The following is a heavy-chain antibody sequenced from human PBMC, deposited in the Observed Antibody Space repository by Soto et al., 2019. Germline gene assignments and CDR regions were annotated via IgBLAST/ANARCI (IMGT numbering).Heavy chain of an antibody. CDR1: GGSISSLGYH. Sequence: TLSLTCAVSGGSISSLGYHWSWIRQDPGKGLEWIGHIFHSGNMDYNPSLQSRVTMSVDTSKNQFSLKLNSVTAADTAVYYCAREERFSHWLDPWGQGTLVTVSS. J-gene: IGHJ5*02. V-gene: IGHV4-31*11. CDR3: AREERFSHWLDP. CDR2: IFHSGNM.